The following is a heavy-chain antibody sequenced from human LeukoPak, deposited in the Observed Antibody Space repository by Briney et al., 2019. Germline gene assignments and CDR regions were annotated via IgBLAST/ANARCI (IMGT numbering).Heavy chain of an antibody. J-gene: IGHJ4*02. Sequence: RGSLRLSCVASGFNFSKNDMHWVRQTPERGLEWVSAIGVGGDTYYADPVKGRFTISRENGKNSVYLQMNSLRAGDTALYFCAKAFDYNGLRGEGGSFDCWGQGALVTVSS. V-gene: IGHV3-13*01. CDR3: AKAFDYNGLRGEGGSFDC. D-gene: IGHD4-11*01. CDR2: IGVGGDT. CDR1: GFNFSKND.